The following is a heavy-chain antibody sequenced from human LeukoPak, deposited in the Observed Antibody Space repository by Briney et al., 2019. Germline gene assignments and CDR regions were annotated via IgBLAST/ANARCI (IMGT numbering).Heavy chain of an antibody. D-gene: IGHD7-27*01. Sequence: SETLSLTCNVSGGSVSSYYWSWLRQPAGKGLEWIGRMYTSGSTNYNPSLKSRVTMSVDASKNQFSLKLSSVTAADTAVYYCARNKLGAFDYWGQGTLVTVSS. CDR1: GGSVSSYY. V-gene: IGHV4-4*07. CDR2: MYTSGST. CDR3: ARNKLGAFDY. J-gene: IGHJ4*02.